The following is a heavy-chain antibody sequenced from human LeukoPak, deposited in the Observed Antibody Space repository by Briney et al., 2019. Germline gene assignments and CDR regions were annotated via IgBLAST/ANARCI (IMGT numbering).Heavy chain of an antibody. CDR1: GGSFSGYY. J-gene: IGHJ4*02. CDR2: INHSGST. Sequence: PSETLSLTCAVYGGSFSGYYWSWIRQPPGKGLEWIGEINHSGSTNYNPSLKSRVTISVDTSKNQFSLKLSSVTAADTAVYYCARLRLWFGELLSPNFDYWGQGTLVTVSS. D-gene: IGHD3-10*01. V-gene: IGHV4-34*01. CDR3: ARLRLWFGELLSPNFDY.